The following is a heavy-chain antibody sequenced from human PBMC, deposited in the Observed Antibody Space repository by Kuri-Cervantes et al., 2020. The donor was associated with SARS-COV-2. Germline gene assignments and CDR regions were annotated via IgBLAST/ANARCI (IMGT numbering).Heavy chain of an antibody. CDR2: IYYSGST. CDR3: ARDLGIQLWVSPLDP. D-gene: IGHD5-18*01. J-gene: IGHJ5*02. CDR1: GYSISSGYY. Sequence: SQTLSLTCAVSGYSISSGYYWGWIRQPPGKGLEWIGSIYYSGSTYYNPSLKSRVTISVDTSKNQFSLKLSSVTAADTAVYYCARDLGIQLWVSPLDPWGQGTLVTVSS. V-gene: IGHV4-38-2*02.